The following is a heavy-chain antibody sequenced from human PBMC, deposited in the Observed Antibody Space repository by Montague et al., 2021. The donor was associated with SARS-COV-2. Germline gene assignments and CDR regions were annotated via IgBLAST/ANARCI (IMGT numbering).Heavy chain of an antibody. CDR3: ARRESMVRGVIIPVSSPFDY. D-gene: IGHD3-10*01. CDR2: IYYSGST. V-gene: IGHV4-39*01. CDR1: GGSISSSSYY. Sequence: SETLSLTCTVSGGSISSSSYYWSWIRQPPGKGLEWIGCIYYSGSTYYNPSLKSRVTISVDTSKNQFSLKLSSVTAADTAVYYCARRESMVRGVIIPVSSPFDYWGQGTLVTVSA. J-gene: IGHJ4*02.